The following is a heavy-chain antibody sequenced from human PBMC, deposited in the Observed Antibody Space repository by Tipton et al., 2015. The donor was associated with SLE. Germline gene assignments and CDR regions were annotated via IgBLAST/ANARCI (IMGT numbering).Heavy chain of an antibody. V-gene: IGHV4-31*03. D-gene: IGHD3-22*01. CDR2: IYYSGST. Sequence: TLSLTCTVSGGSIRSGGYYWSWIRQHPGKGLEWIGYIYYSGSTYYNPSLKSRVTISVDTSKNQLSLKLSSVTAADTAVYYCARESRGYYDSSGYFDYWGQGTLVTVSS. J-gene: IGHJ4*02. CDR1: GGSIRSGGYY. CDR3: ARESRGYYDSSGYFDY.